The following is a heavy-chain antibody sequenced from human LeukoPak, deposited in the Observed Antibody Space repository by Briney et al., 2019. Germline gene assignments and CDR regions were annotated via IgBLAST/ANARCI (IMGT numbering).Heavy chain of an antibody. CDR3: ATQTKLPFVAAAGTSWFDP. CDR1: GVSISSSNSY. J-gene: IGHJ5*02. D-gene: IGHD6-13*01. CDR2: IYYSGNT. V-gene: IGHV4-39*01. Sequence: SETLSLTCTVSGVSISSSNSYWGWIRQPPGKGLEWIGSIYYSGNTYYNASLKSQVSISIDTSKNQFSLKLSSVTAADTAVYYCATQTKLPFVAAAGTSWFDPWGQGTLVTVSS.